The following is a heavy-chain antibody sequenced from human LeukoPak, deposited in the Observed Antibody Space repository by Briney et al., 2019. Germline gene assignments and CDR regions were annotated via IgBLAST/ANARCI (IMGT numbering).Heavy chain of an antibody. V-gene: IGHV3-7*01. CDR1: GFTFSSYW. D-gene: IGHD3-3*01. J-gene: IGHJ4*02. Sequence: PGGSLRLSCAASGFTFSSYWMSWVRQAPGKGLEWVANIKQDGSEEYYVDSVKGRFTISRDNAKNSLYLQMNSLRAEDTAVYYCVRFYYDFWSGHSDYWGQGTLVTVSS. CDR2: IKQDGSEE. CDR3: VRFYYDFWSGHSDY.